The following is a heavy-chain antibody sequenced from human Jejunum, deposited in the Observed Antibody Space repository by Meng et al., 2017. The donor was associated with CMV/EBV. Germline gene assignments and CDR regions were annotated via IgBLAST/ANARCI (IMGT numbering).Heavy chain of an antibody. Sequence: QQQEASLGAVERPDTPSLPCTVPGDPSTTHCWSCIRQPAGSGLEWIGRSGNVGDTYCNPSLNSRVTVSIDTSKNQFSLTLTSVTAADTAVHYCARDSQGRDPWYFDLWGPGTLVTVSS. J-gene: IGHJ2*01. V-gene: IGHV4-4*07. CDR1: GDPSTTHC. CDR3: ARDSQGRDPWYFDL. CDR2: SGNVGDT.